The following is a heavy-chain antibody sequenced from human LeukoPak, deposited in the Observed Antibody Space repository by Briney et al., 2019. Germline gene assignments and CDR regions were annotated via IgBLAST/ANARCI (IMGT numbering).Heavy chain of an antibody. D-gene: IGHD6-13*01. CDR2: ISTNTGNA. V-gene: IGHV7-4-1*02. CDR1: GYTFTNFA. Sequence: ASVKVSCKASGYTFTNFAMNWVRQAPGQGLEWMGWISTNTGNATSAQDFTGRFVFSLDTSVSTAFLQISSLKAEDTAVYYCARSRRSSSWYYGWAETLHDAFDIWGQGTMVTVSS. J-gene: IGHJ3*02. CDR3: ARSRRSSSWYYGWAETLHDAFDI.